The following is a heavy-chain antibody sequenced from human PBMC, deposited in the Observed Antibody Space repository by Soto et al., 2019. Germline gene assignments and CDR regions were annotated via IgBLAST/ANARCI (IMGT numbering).Heavy chain of an antibody. CDR1: GGPISSGGYY. CDR3: ARLRSNPGYYFDY. J-gene: IGHJ4*02. CDR2: IYYSGST. V-gene: IGHV4-31*03. Sequence: SETLSLTCTVSGGPISSGGYYWSWIRQHPGKGLEWIGYIYYSGSTYYNPSLKSRVTISVDTSKNQFSLKLSSVTAADTAVYYCARLRSNPGYYFDYWGQGTLVTVSS.